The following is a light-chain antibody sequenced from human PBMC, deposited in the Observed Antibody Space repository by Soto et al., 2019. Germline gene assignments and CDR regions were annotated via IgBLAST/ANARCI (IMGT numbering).Light chain of an antibody. Sequence: QSVLTQPPSASASLGASVRLTCTLSSGHSNYAIAWHRQQPETGPRFLMKVNSDGTHSKGDGVPDRFSGSMSGAERYLTISSLRSDDEAEYHCQTWDTGIWVFGGGTKLTVL. J-gene: IGLJ3*02. V-gene: IGLV4-69*01. CDR3: QTWDTGIWV. CDR1: SGHSNYA. CDR2: VNSDGTH.